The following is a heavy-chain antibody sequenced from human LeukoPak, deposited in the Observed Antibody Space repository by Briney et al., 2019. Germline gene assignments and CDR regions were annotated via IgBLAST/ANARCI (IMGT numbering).Heavy chain of an antibody. CDR2: INPNSSGT. CDR1: GYTFTGYY. CDR3: ARKRDGSYGAFDI. J-gene: IGHJ3*02. D-gene: IGHD1-26*01. V-gene: IGHV1-2*02. Sequence: ASVKVSCKASGYTFTGYYMHWVRQAPGQGLEWMGWINPNSSGTNYAQKFQGRVTMTRDTSISTAYMELSRLRSDDTAVYYCARKRDGSYGAFDIWGQGTMVTVSS.